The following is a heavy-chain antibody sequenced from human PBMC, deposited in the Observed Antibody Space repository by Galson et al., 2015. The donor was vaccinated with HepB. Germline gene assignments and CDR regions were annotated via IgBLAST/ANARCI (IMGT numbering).Heavy chain of an antibody. CDR2: INPSGGST. CDR1: GYTFTSYY. Sequence: SVKVSCKASGYTFTSYYMHWVRQAPGQGLEWMGIINPSGGSTSYAQKFQGRVTMTRDTSTSTVYMELSSLRSEDTAVYYCARGASLYSGSYSRLFDYWGQGTLVTVSS. V-gene: IGHV1-46*01. J-gene: IGHJ4*02. CDR3: ARGASLYSGSYSRLFDY. D-gene: IGHD1-26*01.